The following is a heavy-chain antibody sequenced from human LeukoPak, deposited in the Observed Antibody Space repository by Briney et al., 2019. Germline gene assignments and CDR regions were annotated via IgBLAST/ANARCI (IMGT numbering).Heavy chain of an antibody. CDR2: ISFDGSNK. V-gene: IGHV3-30-3*01. Sequence: PGGSLRLSCAASEFTLSYYAIHWVRQAPGKGLGWVAVISFDGSNKYYADSVKGRFTISKDNSKNTLYLQMNSLRAEDTAVYYCARDSSVVRGIIITGGGAFDIWGQGTMVTVSS. J-gene: IGHJ3*02. CDR1: EFTLSYYA. CDR3: ARDSSVVRGIIITGGGAFDI. D-gene: IGHD3-10*01.